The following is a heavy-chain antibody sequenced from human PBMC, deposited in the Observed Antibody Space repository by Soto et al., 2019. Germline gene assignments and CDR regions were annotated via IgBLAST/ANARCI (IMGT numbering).Heavy chain of an antibody. CDR1: GGSISSGGYY. Sequence: TLSLTCTVSGGSISSGGYYWSWIRQHPGKGLEWIGYIYYSGSTYYNPSLKSRVTISVDTSKNQFSLKLSSVTAADTAVYYCARQRRIPTLSYFYGMDVWGQGTTVTVS. D-gene: IGHD4-17*01. V-gene: IGHV4-31*03. CDR3: ARQRRIPTLSYFYGMDV. CDR2: IYYSGST. J-gene: IGHJ6*02.